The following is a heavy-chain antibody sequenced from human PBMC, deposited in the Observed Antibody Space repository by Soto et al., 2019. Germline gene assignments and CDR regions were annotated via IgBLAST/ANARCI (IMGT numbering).Heavy chain of an antibody. Sequence: LRLSCVGSGFTFSGYSMAWVRQAPGRGLEWVASISSRSTNIDYADSVKGRFTISRDNAKNLVSLQMSSLRGEDTALYYCAKFTEPGYSSIWYYFEYWGQGTPVTVTS. CDR1: GFTFSGYS. D-gene: IGHD6-19*01. V-gene: IGHV3-21*06. CDR3: AKFTEPGYSSIWYYFEY. J-gene: IGHJ4*02. CDR2: ISSRSTNI.